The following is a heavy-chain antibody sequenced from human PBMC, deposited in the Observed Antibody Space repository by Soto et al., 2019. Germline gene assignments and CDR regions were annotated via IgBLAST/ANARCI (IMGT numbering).Heavy chain of an antibody. V-gene: IGHV4-39*01. CDR3: ARQGIPTAGMGWFDP. CDR2: FYSSGNT. D-gene: IGHD6-13*01. Sequence: TSETLSLTCTVSGASINSNTYYWGWIRQPPGKGLKWIGSFYSSGNTYYNPSLKSRVTISVDTSKNQFSLKLSSVTAADAAVYYCARQGIPTAGMGWFDPWGPGTLVTGSS. CDR1: GASINSNTYY. J-gene: IGHJ5*02.